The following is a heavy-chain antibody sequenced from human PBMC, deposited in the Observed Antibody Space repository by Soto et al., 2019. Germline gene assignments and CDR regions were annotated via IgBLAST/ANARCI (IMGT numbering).Heavy chain of an antibody. J-gene: IGHJ6*02. V-gene: IGHV3-30-3*01. CDR2: ISYDGGNK. CDR3: ARVVEWLRFRFFWDYGMDV. D-gene: IGHD5-12*01. CDR1: GFTFSSYA. Sequence: QVQLVESGGGVVQPGRSLRLSCAASGFTFSSYAMHWVRQAPGKGLEWVAVISYDGGNKYYADSVEGRFTISRDNSKNTLYLQMNSLRAEDTAVYYCARVVEWLRFRFFWDYGMDVWGQGTTVTVSS.